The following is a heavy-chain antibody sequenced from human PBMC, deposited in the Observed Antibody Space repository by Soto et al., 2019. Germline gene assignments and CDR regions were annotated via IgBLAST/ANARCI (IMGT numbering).Heavy chain of an antibody. CDR2: INPNTGGT. J-gene: IGHJ4*01. D-gene: IGHD3-16*01. CDR3: ARARPWGRYFGYFDF. Sequence: QVQLVQSGAEVKKPGASVKVSCKASGYIFTGYYMHWVRQAPGQGLEWMGGINPNTGGTNFAQKCQARGTMTRDTSICSVYMELSWLRSDDTAVYYFARARPWGRYFGYFDFWGHGTLVTVSS. V-gene: IGHV1-2*02. CDR1: GYIFTGYY.